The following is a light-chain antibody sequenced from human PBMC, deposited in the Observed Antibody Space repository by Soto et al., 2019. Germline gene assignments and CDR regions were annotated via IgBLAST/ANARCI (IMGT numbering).Light chain of an antibody. CDR2: GAS. V-gene: IGKV3-20*01. Sequence: EIVLTQSPGTLSLSPGDGATLSCMASQSVSSNFLAWYQQKPGQAPRLLIYGASNRATGIPDKFNGSGSGTDFTLTISRLEPEDFAMYYCQQYGSSPRTFGQGTKVDIK. J-gene: IGKJ1*01. CDR1: QSVSSNF. CDR3: QQYGSSPRT.